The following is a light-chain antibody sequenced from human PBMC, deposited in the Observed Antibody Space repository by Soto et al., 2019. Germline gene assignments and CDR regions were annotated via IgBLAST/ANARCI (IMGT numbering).Light chain of an antibody. CDR1: QSVSSY. J-gene: IGKJ5*01. CDR2: DAS. CDR3: QPRRNWPT. Sequence: EIVLRQSPGTLYLSAGAIATLYCRASQSVSSYLAWYQQKPGQAPRLLIYDASHGATGLPARFSGSGSGTDFTLTIRSLEPEDFAVYCRQPRRNWPTFGQGTRLEIK. V-gene: IGKV3-11*01.